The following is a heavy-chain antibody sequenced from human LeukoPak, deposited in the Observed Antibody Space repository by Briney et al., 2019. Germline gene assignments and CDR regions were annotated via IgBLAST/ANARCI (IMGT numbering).Heavy chain of an antibody. CDR1: GFTVSSNH. D-gene: IGHD6-19*01. J-gene: IGHJ4*02. CDR3: ARGGPQIIAVAVPIDY. V-gene: IGHV3-53*01. CDR2: FYSGGDT. Sequence: GGSLRLSCAVSGFTVSSNHMSWVREAPGKGLEWVSVFYSGGDTHYADSVKGRFTISRDNSKNTLYLQMNSLRAEDTAVYYCARGGPQIIAVAVPIDYWGQGTLVTVSS.